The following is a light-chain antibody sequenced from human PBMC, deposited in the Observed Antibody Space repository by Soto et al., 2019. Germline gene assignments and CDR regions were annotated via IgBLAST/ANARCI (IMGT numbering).Light chain of an antibody. J-gene: IGLJ1*01. CDR2: DVI. CDR1: SSDVGAYNY. V-gene: IGLV2-14*03. CDR3: SSYTCTSTCV. Sequence: QSALTQPASVSGSPGQSITISCTGTSSDVGAYNYVSWYQHHPGKAPKLLIYDVINRPSGVSNRFSGSQSGNTASLTISGLQADDEADYYCSSYTCTSTCVFGTGTKLTVL.